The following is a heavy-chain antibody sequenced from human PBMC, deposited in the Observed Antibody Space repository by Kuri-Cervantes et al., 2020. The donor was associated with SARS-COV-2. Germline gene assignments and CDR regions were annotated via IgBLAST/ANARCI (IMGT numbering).Heavy chain of an antibody. V-gene: IGHV4-61*02. D-gene: IGHD1-26*01. CDR1: GGSISSGSYY. J-gene: IGHJ4*02. Sequence: LRLSCTVSGGSISSGSYYWSWIRQPAGEGLEWIGRIYTSGSTNYNPSLKSRVTISVDTSKNQFSLKLSPVTAADTAVYYCARDRWELHDYWGQGTLVTVSS. CDR2: IYTSGST. CDR3: ARDRWELHDY.